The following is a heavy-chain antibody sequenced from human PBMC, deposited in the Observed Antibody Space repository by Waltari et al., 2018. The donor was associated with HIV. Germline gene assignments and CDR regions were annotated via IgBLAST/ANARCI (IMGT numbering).Heavy chain of an antibody. CDR2: ISDSGYNT. CDR3: AKDRRGYLARGVFPEY. V-gene: IGHV3-23*01. Sequence: VQLLESGGDLVQPGGSLRLSCVASGFTFSSYAMSWVRQAPGKWLEWVSVISDSGYNTYYADSVKGPFTNARDNSKNTLYLQMNSLRAEDTAIYYCAKDRRGYLARGVFPEYWGQGTLVTVSS. D-gene: IGHD3-10*01. J-gene: IGHJ4*02. CDR1: GFTFSSYA.